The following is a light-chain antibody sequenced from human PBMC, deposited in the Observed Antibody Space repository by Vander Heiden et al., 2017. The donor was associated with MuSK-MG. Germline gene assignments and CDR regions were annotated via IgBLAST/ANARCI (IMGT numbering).Light chain of an antibody. Sequence: DIQMTQSPSSLSASVGDRVSITCRSSQSISNHLNWYQQKPGKAPKVLIYAASSLQSGVPSRFSGSGSGIDFTLTISSLQPEDFATYYCQQSVTTLRTFGGGTRVEIK. CDR1: QSISNH. CDR2: AAS. V-gene: IGKV1-39*01. CDR3: QQSVTTLRT. J-gene: IGKJ4*01.